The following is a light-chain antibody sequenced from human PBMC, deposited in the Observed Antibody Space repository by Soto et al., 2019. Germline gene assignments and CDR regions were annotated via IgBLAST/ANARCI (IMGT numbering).Light chain of an antibody. J-gene: IGLJ7*01. V-gene: IGLV7-46*01. CDR2: DIN. Sequence: QTVVTQEPSLTVSPGGTVTLTCGSSTGTVTSGHYPYWFQLKPGQDPRTLLYDINNKHSWTPARFSGSLLGGKAALTLSGAQPEDEADYYCLLSYSGPSIFGGGTQLTVL. CDR1: TGTVTSGHY. CDR3: LLSYSGPSI.